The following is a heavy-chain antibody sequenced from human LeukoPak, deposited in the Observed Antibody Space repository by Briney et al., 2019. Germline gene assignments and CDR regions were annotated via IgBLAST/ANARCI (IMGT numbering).Heavy chain of an antibody. CDR3: AKDGTSYYYLDV. V-gene: IGHV3-53*05. J-gene: IGHJ6*03. CDR1: GFTVSSNY. Sequence: PGGSLGLSCAASGFTVSSNYMSWVRQAPGKGLEWVSVIYSGGSTYYADSVKGRFTISRDNSKNTLYLQMNSLRAEDTAVYYCAKDGTSYYYLDVWGKGTTVTVSS. CDR2: IYSGGST. D-gene: IGHD1-26*01.